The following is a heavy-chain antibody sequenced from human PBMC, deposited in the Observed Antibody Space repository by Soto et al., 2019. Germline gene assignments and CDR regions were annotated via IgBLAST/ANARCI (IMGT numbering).Heavy chain of an antibody. D-gene: IGHD3-22*01. V-gene: IGHV3-21*01. J-gene: IGHJ2*01. CDR1: GFTFSSYS. CDR3: ARAHYYDSSRWYFDL. Sequence: EVQLVESGGGLVKPGGSLRLSCAASGFTFSSYSMNWVRQAPGKGLEWVSSISSSSSYIYYADSVKGRFTISRDKAKNSLYLQMNSLRAEDTAVYYCARAHYYDSSRWYFDLWGRGTLVTVSS. CDR2: ISSSSSYI.